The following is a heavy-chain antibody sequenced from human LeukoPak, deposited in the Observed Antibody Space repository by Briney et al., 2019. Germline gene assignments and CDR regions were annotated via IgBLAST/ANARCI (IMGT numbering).Heavy chain of an antibody. D-gene: IGHD6-13*01. Sequence: GASVKVSCKASGYTFTSYYMHWVRQAPGQGLEWMGIINPSGGSTSYAQKFQGRVTMTRDTSTGTVYMELSSLRSEDTAVYYCARDSSAAAGTEAFDYWGQGTLVTVSS. CDR1: GYTFTSYY. CDR3: ARDSSAAAGTEAFDY. CDR2: INPSGGST. V-gene: IGHV1-46*01. J-gene: IGHJ4*02.